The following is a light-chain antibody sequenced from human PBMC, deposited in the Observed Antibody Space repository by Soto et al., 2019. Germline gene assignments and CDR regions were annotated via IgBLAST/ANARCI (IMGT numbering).Light chain of an antibody. CDR3: QQYNTYWT. CDR1: QNVNNW. CDR2: DAS. J-gene: IGKJ1*01. V-gene: IGKV1-5*01. Sequence: DIQMTQFPSALSASVGDRVTITCRASQNVNNWLAWYQHKPGKAPQLPIYDASVLESGVPSRFSGSGSGTEFTLAINGLQSDDFATYYCQQYNTYWTFGPGTKVEVE.